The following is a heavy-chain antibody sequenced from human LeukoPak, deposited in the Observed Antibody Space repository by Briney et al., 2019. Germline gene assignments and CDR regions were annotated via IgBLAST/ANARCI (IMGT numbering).Heavy chain of an antibody. CDR1: GGSFSSYY. D-gene: IGHD6-13*01. CDR3: ASSRWYNWLGY. V-gene: IGHV4-59*01. Sequence: SETLSLTCAVYGGSFSSYYWSWIRQPPGKGLEWIGYIYYSGSTNYNPSLKSRVTISVDTSKNQFSLNLSSVTAADTAVYYCASSRWYNWLGYWGQGTLVTVSS. J-gene: IGHJ4*02. CDR2: IYYSGST.